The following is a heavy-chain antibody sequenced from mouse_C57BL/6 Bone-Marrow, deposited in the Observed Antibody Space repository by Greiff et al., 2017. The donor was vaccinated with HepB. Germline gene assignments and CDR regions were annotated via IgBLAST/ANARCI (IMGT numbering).Heavy chain of an antibody. J-gene: IGHJ1*03. D-gene: IGHD1-1*01. CDR3: ARDMIYYYGSGWYFDV. Sequence: QVQLKESGPELVKPGASVKISCTASGYTFTDYYINWVKQRPGQGLEWIGWIFPGSGSTYYNEKFKGKATLTVDKSSSTAYMLLSSLTSEDSAVYFCARDMIYYYGSGWYFDVWGTGTTVTVSS. CDR1: GYTFTDYY. V-gene: IGHV1-75*01. CDR2: IFPGSGST.